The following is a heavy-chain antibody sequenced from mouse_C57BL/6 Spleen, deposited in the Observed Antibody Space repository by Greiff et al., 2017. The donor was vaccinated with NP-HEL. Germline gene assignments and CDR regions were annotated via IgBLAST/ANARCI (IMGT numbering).Heavy chain of an antibody. V-gene: IGHV1-82*01. CDR2: IYPGDGDT. J-gene: IGHJ3*01. Sequence: QVQLQQSGPELVKPGASVKISCKASGYAFSSSWMNWVKQRPGKGLEWIGRIYPGDGDTNYNGKFKGKATLTADKSSSTAYMQLSSLTSEDSAVYVCARGDYYGSSSFAYWGQGTLVTVSA. CDR1: GYAFSSSW. D-gene: IGHD1-1*01. CDR3: ARGDYYGSSSFAY.